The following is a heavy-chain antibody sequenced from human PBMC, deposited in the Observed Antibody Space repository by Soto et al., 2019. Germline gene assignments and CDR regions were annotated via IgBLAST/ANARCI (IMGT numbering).Heavy chain of an antibody. V-gene: IGHV4-34*01. CDR1: GGSFSGYY. Sequence: SETLSLTCAVYGGSFSGYYWSWIRQPPGKGLEWIGEINHSGSTNYNPSLKRRVTISVDTSKNQFSLKLSSVTAADTAVYYCARIGGNDFWSGYRSMYYFDYWGQGTLVTVSX. CDR3: ARIGGNDFWSGYRSMYYFDY. D-gene: IGHD3-3*01. CDR2: INHSGST. J-gene: IGHJ4*02.